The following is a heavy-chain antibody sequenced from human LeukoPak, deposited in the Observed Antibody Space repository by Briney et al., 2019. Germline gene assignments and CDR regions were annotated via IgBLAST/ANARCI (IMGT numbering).Heavy chain of an antibody. CDR2: IRYDGTDK. D-gene: IGHD2-15*01. V-gene: IGHV3-30*02. Sequence: PGGSLRLSCAASRFVFTSSGMHWVRQAPGNGLEWVAYIRYDGTDKYYADSVKGRFTISRDNSKNTLSLQMSTLRPDDTAMYFCARDSTVGAAYFDFWGQGALVTVSS. J-gene: IGHJ4*02. CDR1: RFVFTSSG. CDR3: ARDSTVGAAYFDF.